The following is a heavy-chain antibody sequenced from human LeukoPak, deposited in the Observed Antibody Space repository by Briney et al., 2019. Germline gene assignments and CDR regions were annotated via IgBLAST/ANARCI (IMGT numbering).Heavy chain of an antibody. CDR3: ASTLLQYDSSGYYQNFAY. Sequence: SVKVSCKASGGTFSSYAISLVRQAPGQGLEWMGGIIPIFGTANYAQKFQGRVTITTDESTSTAYMELSSLRSEDTAVYYCASTLLQYDSSGYYQNFAYWGQGTLGTVSS. V-gene: IGHV1-69*05. D-gene: IGHD3-22*01. J-gene: IGHJ4*02. CDR2: IIPIFGTA. CDR1: GGTFSSYA.